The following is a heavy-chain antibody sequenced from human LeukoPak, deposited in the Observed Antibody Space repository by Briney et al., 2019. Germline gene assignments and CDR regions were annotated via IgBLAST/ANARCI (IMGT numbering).Heavy chain of an antibody. CDR1: GSSISSSSYY. CDR3: ARARKQQLYFDAFDI. J-gene: IGHJ3*02. CDR2: IYYSGST. Sequence: SETLSLTCTVSGSSISSSSYYWGWIRQPPGKGLEWIGSIYYSGSTYYNPSLKSRVTISVDTSKNHFSLKLSSVTAADTAVYYCARARKQQLYFDAFDIWGQGTMVTVSS. D-gene: IGHD6-13*01. V-gene: IGHV4-39*02.